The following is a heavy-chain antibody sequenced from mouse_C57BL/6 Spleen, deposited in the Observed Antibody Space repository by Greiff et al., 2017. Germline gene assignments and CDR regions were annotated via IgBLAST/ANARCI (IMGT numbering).Heavy chain of an antibody. Sequence: QVQLQQPGAELVKPGASVKLSCKASGYTFTSYWMHWVKQRPGRGLGWIGRIDPNSGGTKYNEKFKSKATLTVDKPSSTAYMQLSSLTSEDSAVYYCARDDYEAWFAYWGQGTLVTVSA. CDR2: IDPNSGGT. J-gene: IGHJ3*01. V-gene: IGHV1-72*01. CDR3: ARDDYEAWFAY. CDR1: GYTFTSYW. D-gene: IGHD2-4*01.